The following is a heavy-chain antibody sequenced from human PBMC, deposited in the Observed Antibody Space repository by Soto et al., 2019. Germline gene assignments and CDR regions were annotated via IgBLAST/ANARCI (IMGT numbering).Heavy chain of an antibody. CDR3: ALTYGYYFDY. CDR2: IYYSGST. CDR1: GGSISSSSYY. J-gene: IGHJ4*02. D-gene: IGHD7-27*01. V-gene: IGHV4-39*01. Sequence: SETLSLTCTVSGGSISSSSYYWGWIRQPPGKGLEWIGSIYYSGSTYYNPSLKSRVTISVDTSKNQFSLKLSSVTAADTAVYYCALTYGYYFDYWGQGTLVTVSS.